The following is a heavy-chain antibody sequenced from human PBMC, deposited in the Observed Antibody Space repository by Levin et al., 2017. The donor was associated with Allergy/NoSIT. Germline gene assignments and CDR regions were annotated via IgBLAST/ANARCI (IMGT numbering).Heavy chain of an antibody. V-gene: IGHV3-48*03. D-gene: IGHD3-22*01. CDR2: ISSSGSTI. Sequence: GGSLRLSCAASGFTFSSYEMNWVRQAPGKGLEWVSYISSSGSTIYYADSVKGRFTISRDNAKNSLYLQMNSLRAEDTAVYYCAGEWFNWFDPWGQGTLVTVSS. CDR1: GFTFSSYE. CDR3: AGEWFNWFDP. J-gene: IGHJ5*02.